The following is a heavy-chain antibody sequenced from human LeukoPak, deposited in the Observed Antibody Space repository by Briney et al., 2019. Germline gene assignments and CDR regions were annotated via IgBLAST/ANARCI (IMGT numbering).Heavy chain of an antibody. CDR2: ISSSDVNT. CDR1: GFTFSSYA. J-gene: IGHJ5*02. Sequence: GGSLRLSCAASGFTFSSYAMSWVRQAPGKGLGWVSGISSSDVNTDYADSVKGRFTILKDSSEKTLYLQMNGLRADDTAVYFCARGRSGYISAYESWGQGTLVIVSS. V-gene: IGHV3-23*01. D-gene: IGHD5-12*01. CDR3: ARGRSGYISAYES.